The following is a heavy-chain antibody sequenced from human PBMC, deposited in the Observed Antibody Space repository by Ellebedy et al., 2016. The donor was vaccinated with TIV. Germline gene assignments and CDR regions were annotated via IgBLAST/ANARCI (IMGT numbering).Heavy chain of an antibody. V-gene: IGHV4-59*01. D-gene: IGHD4/OR15-4a*01. J-gene: IGHJ1*01. CDR2: IFYSGST. Sequence: MPSETLSLTCTVSGGSISSYYWPWIRQPPGKGLQWIGFIFYSGSTNYNPSLKSRVTLSVDTSKNQFSLKLRSVTAADTAVYYCAREGAHGYFQHWGQGTLVTVSA. CDR3: AREGAHGYFQH. CDR1: GGSISSYY.